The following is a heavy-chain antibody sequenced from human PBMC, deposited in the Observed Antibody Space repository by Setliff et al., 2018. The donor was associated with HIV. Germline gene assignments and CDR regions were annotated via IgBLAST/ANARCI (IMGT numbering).Heavy chain of an antibody. J-gene: IGHJ6*03. CDR2: ISSSSSYI. Sequence: GESLKISCAASGFTFSSYSMNWVRQAPGKGLEWVSSISSSSSYIYYADSMRGRFTFSRDNAKNSLYLQMNSLRAEDTAVYYCARGRGFGESGYSYYYMDVWGEGTTVTVSS. CDR1: GFTFSSYS. V-gene: IGHV3-21*01. D-gene: IGHD3-10*01. CDR3: ARGRGFGESGYSYYYMDV.